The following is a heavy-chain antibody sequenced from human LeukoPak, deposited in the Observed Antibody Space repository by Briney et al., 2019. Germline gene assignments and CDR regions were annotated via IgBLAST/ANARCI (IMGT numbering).Heavy chain of an antibody. D-gene: IGHD5-18*01. J-gene: IGHJ4*02. CDR3: AREKVDTAMVLDY. CDR2: IYYSGST. CDR1: GGSISSYY. V-gene: IGHV4-59*01. Sequence: PSETLSLTCTVSGGSISSYYWSWIRQPPGKGLEWIGYIYYSGSTNYNPSLKSRVTISVDTSKNQFSLKLSSVTAADTAVYYCAREKVDTAMVLDYWGQGTLVTVSS.